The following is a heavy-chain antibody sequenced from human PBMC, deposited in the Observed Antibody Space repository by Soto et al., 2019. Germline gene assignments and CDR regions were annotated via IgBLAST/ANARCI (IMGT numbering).Heavy chain of an antibody. Sequence: SETLSLTWTVSGGSISSDSFYWAWIRQPPGKVLDWIGIIYYSGDTYYNPSLAGRLTMSVDTSNQFSLTLRSVTAADTALYYCARNQPQRYCSGGTCRPAYGMDVWGQGTTVTVSS. CDR2: IYYSGDT. CDR3: ARNQPQRYCSGGTCRPAYGMDV. V-gene: IGHV4-39*01. D-gene: IGHD2-15*01. CDR1: GGSISSDSFY. J-gene: IGHJ6*02.